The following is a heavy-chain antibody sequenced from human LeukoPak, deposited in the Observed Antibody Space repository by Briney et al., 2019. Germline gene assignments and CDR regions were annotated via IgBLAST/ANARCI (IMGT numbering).Heavy chain of an antibody. V-gene: IGHV3-20*01. D-gene: IGHD3-10*01. CDR2: INWNGGST. CDR1: GFTFSSYS. Sequence: GGSLRLSCAASGFTFSSYSMNWVRQAPGKGLEWVSGINWNGGSTGYADSVKGRFTISRDNAKNSLYLQMNSLRAEDTALYHCARHGSGSYNRVSPDYWGQGTLVTVSS. J-gene: IGHJ4*02. CDR3: ARHGSGSYNRVSPDY.